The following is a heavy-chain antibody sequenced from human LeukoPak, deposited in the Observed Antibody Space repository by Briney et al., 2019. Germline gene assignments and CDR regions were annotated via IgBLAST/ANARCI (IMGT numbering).Heavy chain of an antibody. Sequence: GGPLTLSHAPSGLIFRNHAKIWLPQAPGQAREWLSGIRTRGRSPCNTDSVKGQFSISRDNSKTALDLEMNGLRPEDTALYYGAKALGNQGVIDYWGQGNLVPVSS. V-gene: IGHV3-23*01. CDR2: IRTRGRSP. CDR3: AKALGNQGVIDY. J-gene: IGHJ4*02. CDR1: GLIFRNHA. D-gene: IGHD3-10*01.